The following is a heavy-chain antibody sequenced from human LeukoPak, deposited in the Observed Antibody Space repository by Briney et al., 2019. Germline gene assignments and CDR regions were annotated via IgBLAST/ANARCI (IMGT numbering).Heavy chain of an antibody. V-gene: IGHV3-23*01. J-gene: IGHJ6*03. CDR2: ISGSGGST. CDR3: AKVRSSEPYYYYMDV. CDR1: GFTFSSYG. D-gene: IGHD6-19*01. Sequence: GGSLRLSCAASGFTFSSYGMSWVRQAPGKGLEWVSAISGSGGSTYYADSVKGRFTISRDNSKNTLYLQMNSLRAEDTAVYYCAKVRSSEPYYYYMDVWGKGTTVTISS.